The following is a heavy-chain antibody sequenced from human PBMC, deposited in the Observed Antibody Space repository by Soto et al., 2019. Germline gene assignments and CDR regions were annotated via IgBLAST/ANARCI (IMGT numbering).Heavy chain of an antibody. CDR2: IYYSGST. D-gene: IGHD1-7*01. Sequence: PSETLSLTCTVSGGSISSGGYYWSWIRQHPGKGLEWIGYIYYSGSTYYNPSLKSRVTISVDTSKNQFSLKLSSVTAADTAVYYCARGDWNYLLGNWFDPWGQGTLVTVSS. J-gene: IGHJ5*02. V-gene: IGHV4-31*03. CDR1: GGSISSGGYY. CDR3: ARGDWNYLLGNWFDP.